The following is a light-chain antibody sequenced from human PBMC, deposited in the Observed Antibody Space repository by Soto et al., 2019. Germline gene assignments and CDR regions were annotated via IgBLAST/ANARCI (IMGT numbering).Light chain of an antibody. CDR3: RLYNSYPWT. CDR1: QSISRY. V-gene: IGKV1-5*03. CDR2: KAA. J-gene: IGKJ1*01. Sequence: DTQMTQSTSSLSASVGARVTITCRASQSISRYLNWYQQKPGQAPKHLIYKAASLESGFLSRFSGSRSGTEFTLTIISLQPDDFATYYCRLYNSYPWTFGQVTMVDIK.